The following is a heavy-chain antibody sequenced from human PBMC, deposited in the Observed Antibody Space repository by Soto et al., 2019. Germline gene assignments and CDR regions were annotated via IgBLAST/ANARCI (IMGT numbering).Heavy chain of an antibody. D-gene: IGHD2-15*01. CDR1: GFTFSSYG. V-gene: IGHV3-33*01. Sequence: GGSLRLSCAASGFTFSSYGMHWVRQAPGKGLEWVAVIWYDGSNKYYADSVKGRFTISRDNSKNTLYLQMNSLRAEDTAVYYCARELVVAAVDYWGQGTLVTVSS. CDR2: IWYDGSNK. J-gene: IGHJ4*02. CDR3: ARELVVAAVDY.